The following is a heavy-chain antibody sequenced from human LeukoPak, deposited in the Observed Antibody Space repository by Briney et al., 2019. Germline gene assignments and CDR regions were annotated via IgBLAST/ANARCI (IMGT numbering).Heavy chain of an antibody. D-gene: IGHD3/OR15-3a*01. CDR2: IYYSGST. CDR3: ARWTVYGMDV. CDR1: GGSISSYY. J-gene: IGHJ6*02. Sequence: SETLSLTCTVSGGSISSYYWSWIRQPPGKGLEWIGYIYYSGSTNYNPSLKSRVTISVDTSKNQFSLKLSSVTAADTAVYYCARWTVYGMDVWGQGTLVTVSS. V-gene: IGHV4-59*01.